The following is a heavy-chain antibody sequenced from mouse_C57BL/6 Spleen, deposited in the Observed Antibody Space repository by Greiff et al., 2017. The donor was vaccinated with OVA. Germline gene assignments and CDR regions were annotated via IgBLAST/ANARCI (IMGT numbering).Heavy chain of an antibody. Sequence: QVQLKQSGAELARPGASVKLSCKASGYTFTSYGISWVKQRTGQGLEWIGEIYPRSGNTYYNEKFKGKATLTADKSSSTAYMELRSLTSEDSAVYLCARSDYGNKGFAYWGQGTLVTVSA. CDR1: GYTFTSYG. V-gene: IGHV1-81*01. CDR2: IYPRSGNT. CDR3: ARSDYGNKGFAY. D-gene: IGHD2-1*01. J-gene: IGHJ3*01.